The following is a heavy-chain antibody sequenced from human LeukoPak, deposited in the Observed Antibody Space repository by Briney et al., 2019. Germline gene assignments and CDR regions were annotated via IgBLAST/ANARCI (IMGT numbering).Heavy chain of an antibody. CDR3: ATTYDFGIGPPGDAFDN. J-gene: IGHJ3*02. Sequence: PGGSLRLSCPASGFTFTMSSMNWLRQAPGKGLEWIAFIRGRSDTTYYADSVQGRFTISRDNAEDSVYLHMNSLRVEDTAVYYCATTYDFGIGPPGDAFDNWGQGTLVTVFS. D-gene: IGHD3-3*01. V-gene: IGHV3-48*01. CDR2: IRGRSDTT. CDR1: GFTFTMSS.